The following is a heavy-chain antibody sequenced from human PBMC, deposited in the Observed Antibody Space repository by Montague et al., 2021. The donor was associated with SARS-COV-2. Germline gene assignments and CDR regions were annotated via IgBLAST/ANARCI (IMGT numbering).Heavy chain of an antibody. V-gene: IGHV2-5*02. CDR3: ARRYDFYRAEAFDV. D-gene: IGHD3-3*01. J-gene: IGHJ3*01. CDR2: IYWDGDQ. Sequence: WLALIYWDGDQRYSPSLKTRLTITKDTSKNRVVLTMTNLDLVDTATYYCARRYDFYRAEAFDVWGQGTMLTVSS.